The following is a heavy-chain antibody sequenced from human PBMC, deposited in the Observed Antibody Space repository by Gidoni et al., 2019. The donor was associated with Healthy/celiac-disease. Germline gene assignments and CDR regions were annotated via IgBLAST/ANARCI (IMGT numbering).Heavy chain of an antibody. CDR1: GFTFSRYR. J-gene: IGHJ4*02. Sequence: EVQLVESGGGLVKPGGSLRLSCAASGFTFSRYRMTWVRQAPGKGLEWVSSISSSSSYIYYADSVKGRFTISRDNAKNSLYLQMNSLRAEDTAVYYCARDFRYMTTVTTKDLIGYWGQGTLVTVSS. V-gene: IGHV3-21*01. CDR2: ISSSSSYI. D-gene: IGHD4-17*01. CDR3: ARDFRYMTTVTTKDLIGY.